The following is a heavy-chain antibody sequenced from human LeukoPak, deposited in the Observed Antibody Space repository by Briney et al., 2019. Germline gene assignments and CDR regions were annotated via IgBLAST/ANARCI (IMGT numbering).Heavy chain of an antibody. CDR2: MNPNSGNT. CDR3: ARGNSLLWFGELYRGNWFDP. J-gene: IGHJ5*02. Sequence: ASVKVSCKASGSTFTDYYMHWVRQAPGQGLEWMGWMNPNSGNTGYAQKFQGRVTMTRNTSISTAYMELSSLRSEDTAVYYCARGNSLLWFGELYRGNWFDPWGQGTLVTVSS. D-gene: IGHD3-10*01. CDR1: GSTFTDYY. V-gene: IGHV1-8*02.